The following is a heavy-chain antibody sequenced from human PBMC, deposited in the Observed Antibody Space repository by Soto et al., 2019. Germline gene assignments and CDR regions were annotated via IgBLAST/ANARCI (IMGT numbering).Heavy chain of an antibody. CDR2: IYHSGST. CDR1: GGSISSSNW. D-gene: IGHD6-6*01. CDR3: ERHRARNWLDP. J-gene: IGHJ5*02. V-gene: IGHV4-4*02. Sequence: ASETLSLTCAVSGGSISSSNWWSWVRQPPGKGLEWIGEIYHSGSTNYNPSLKSRVTISVDKSKNQFSLKLSSVTAADTAVFYCERHRARNWLDPWGQGTLVTVYS.